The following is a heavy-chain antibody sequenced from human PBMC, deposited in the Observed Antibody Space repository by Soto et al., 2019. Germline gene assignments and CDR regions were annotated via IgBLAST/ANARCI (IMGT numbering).Heavy chain of an antibody. V-gene: IGHV3-23*01. CDR3: AKDEGSITIFGSPPY. CDR1: GFTFSNYA. CDR2: LSDCGGGT. Sequence: GGSLRLSCAASGFTFSNYAKSWVRQAPGKGREWVSGLSDCGGGTFYADSVKGRFTISRDNAKATLYVQTASLRAEDTAVYYCAKDEGSITIFGSPPYWGQGT. D-gene: IGHD3-3*01. J-gene: IGHJ4*02.